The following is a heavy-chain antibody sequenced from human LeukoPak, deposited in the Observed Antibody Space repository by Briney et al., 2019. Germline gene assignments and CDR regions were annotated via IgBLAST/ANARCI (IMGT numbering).Heavy chain of an antibody. J-gene: IGHJ4*02. CDR1: GYTFTSYG. CDR3: ARFSVPYDSSGFSSDY. V-gene: IGHV1-18*01. D-gene: IGHD3-22*01. CDR2: ISAYNGNT. Sequence: ASVKVSCKASGYTFTSYGISWVRQAPGQGLEWMGWISAYNGNTNYAQKLQGRVTMTTDTSTSTAYMELRSLRSDDTAVYYCARFSVPYDSSGFSSDYWGQGTLVTVSS.